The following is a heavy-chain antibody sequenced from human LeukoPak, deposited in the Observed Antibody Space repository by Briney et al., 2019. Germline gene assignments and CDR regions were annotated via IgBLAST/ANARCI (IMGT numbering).Heavy chain of an antibody. J-gene: IGHJ4*02. CDR3: ASAMILYTNNPIDY. D-gene: IGHD2-8*01. V-gene: IGHV1-2*02. CDR1: GYTFTGYY. CDR2: INPNSGGT. Sequence: GASVKVSCKASGYTFTGYYMHWVRQAPGQGLEWMGWINPNSGGTNYAQKFQGRVTMTRDTSISTAYMELSRLRSDDTAVYYCASAMILYTNNPIDYWGQGTLVTVSS.